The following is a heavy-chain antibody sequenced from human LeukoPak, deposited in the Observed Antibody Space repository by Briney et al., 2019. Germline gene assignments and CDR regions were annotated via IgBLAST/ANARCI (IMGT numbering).Heavy chain of an antibody. J-gene: IGHJ4*02. CDR2: IIPIFGTA. D-gene: IGHD6-19*01. CDR3: AREIAVAGADFDY. V-gene: IGHV1-69*06. CDR1: GGTFSSYA. Sequence: ASVKVSCKTSGGTFSSYAISWVRQAPGQGLEWMGGIIPIFGTANYAQKFQGRVTITADKSTSTAYMELSSLRSEDTAVYYCAREIAVAGADFDYWGQGTLVTVSS.